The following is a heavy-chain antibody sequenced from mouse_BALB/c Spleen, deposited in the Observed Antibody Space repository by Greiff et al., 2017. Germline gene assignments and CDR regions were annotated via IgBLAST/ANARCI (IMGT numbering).Heavy chain of an antibody. D-gene: IGHD1-1*01. CDR1: GFSLTSYG. CDR3: ARRSRERAMDY. J-gene: IGHJ4*01. CDR2: IWAGGST. Sequence: VKLVESGPGLVAPSQSLSITCTVSGFSLTSYGVHWVRQPPGKGLEWLGVIWAGGSTNYNSALMSRLSISKDNSKSQVFLKMNSLQTDDTAMYYCARRSRERAMDYWGQGTSVTVSS. V-gene: IGHV2-9*02.